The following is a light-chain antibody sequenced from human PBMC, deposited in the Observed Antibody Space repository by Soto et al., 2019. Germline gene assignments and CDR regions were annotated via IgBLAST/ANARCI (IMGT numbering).Light chain of an antibody. Sequence: QSVLTQPASVSGSPVQSITISCTGTSSDVGGYNYVSWYQQHPGKAPKLMIYDVSNRPSGVSNRFSGSKSGNTASLTISGLQAEDEADYYCSSYTSRSSSTYVFGTGTKLTVL. V-gene: IGLV2-14*01. CDR3: SSYTSRSSSTYV. CDR2: DVS. J-gene: IGLJ1*01. CDR1: SSDVGGYNY.